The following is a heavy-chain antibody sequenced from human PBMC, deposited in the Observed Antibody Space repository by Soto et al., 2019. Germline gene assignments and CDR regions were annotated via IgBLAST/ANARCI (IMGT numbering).Heavy chain of an antibody. Sequence: SETLSLTCTVSGGSISSYYWSWIRQPPGKGLDWIGNIYYSGTTNYNPSLKSRVTISVDTSKNQFSLKLSSVTAADTAVYYCARGYSTSWYWYFDLWGRGTLVTVSS. D-gene: IGHD6-13*01. CDR3: ARGYSTSWYWYFDL. CDR1: GGSISSYY. J-gene: IGHJ2*01. CDR2: IYYSGTT. V-gene: IGHV4-59*01.